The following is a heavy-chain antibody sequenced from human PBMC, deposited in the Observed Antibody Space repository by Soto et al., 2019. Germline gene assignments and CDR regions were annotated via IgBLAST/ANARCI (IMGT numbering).Heavy chain of an antibody. J-gene: IGHJ4*02. D-gene: IGHD3-3*01. V-gene: IGHV3-66*01. CDR1: GFSVSNLY. CDR3: ARDTFGGAYDFWH. Sequence: EVQLVESGGGLVQPGGSLRLSCAASGFSVSNLYMTWVRQAPGKGLEWVSVISSGDSTYYADSVKGRFTISRDNSKTTLYLEMNSLRAGDTAVYYCARDTFGGAYDFWHGGQGTLVTVSS. CDR2: ISSGDST.